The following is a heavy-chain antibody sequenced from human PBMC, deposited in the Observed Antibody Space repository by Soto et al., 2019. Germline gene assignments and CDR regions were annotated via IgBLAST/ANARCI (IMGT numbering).Heavy chain of an antibody. D-gene: IGHD1-1*01. V-gene: IGHV4-4*02. J-gene: IGHJ6*02. CDR2: IYHSGST. Sequence: SETLSLTCAVSGGSISSSNWWSWVRQPPGKGLEWIGEIYHSGSTNYNPSLKSRVTISVDKSKNQFSLKLSSVTAADTAVYYCARTNARTTGTTDYYYGMDVWGQGTTVTASS. CDR1: GGSISSSNW. CDR3: ARTNARTTGTTDYYYGMDV.